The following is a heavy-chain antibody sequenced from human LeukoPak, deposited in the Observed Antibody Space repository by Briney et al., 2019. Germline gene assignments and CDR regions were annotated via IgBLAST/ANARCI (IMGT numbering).Heavy chain of an antibody. J-gene: IGHJ5*02. CDR2: IYTSGST. CDR1: GGSISSYY. CDR3: ARDLRYFDWTSEYNWFDP. D-gene: IGHD3-9*01. Sequence: SETLSLTCTVSGGSISSYYWSWIRQPAGKGLEWIGRIYTSGSTNYNPSLKSRVTMSVDTSKNQFSLKLSSVTAADTAVYYCARDLRYFDWTSEYNWFDPWGQGALVTVSS. V-gene: IGHV4-4*07.